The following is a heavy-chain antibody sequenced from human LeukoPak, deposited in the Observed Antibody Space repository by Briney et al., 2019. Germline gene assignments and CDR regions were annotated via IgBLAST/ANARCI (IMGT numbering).Heavy chain of an antibody. J-gene: IGHJ5*02. CDR1: GGSISSSSYY. V-gene: IGHV4-39*01. D-gene: IGHD2-21*01. CDR2: IYYSGST. Sequence: NTSETLSLTCTASGGSISSSSYYWGWIRQPPGKGLEWIGSIYYSGSTYYNPSLKSRVTISVDTSKNQFSLKLSSVTAADTAVYYCARRTYCGDHCYVNWFDPWGQGTLVTVSS. CDR3: ARRTYCGDHCYVNWFDP.